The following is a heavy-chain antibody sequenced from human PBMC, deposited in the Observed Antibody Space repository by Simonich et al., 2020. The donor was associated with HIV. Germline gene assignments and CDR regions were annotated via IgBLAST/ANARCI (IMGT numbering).Heavy chain of an antibody. CDR3: ATDLTSRDYYGSGSYLDY. CDR1: GYTLTELS. CDR2: FDPEDSET. V-gene: IGHV1-24*01. D-gene: IGHD3-10*01. J-gene: IGHJ4*02. Sequence: QVQLVQSGAEGKKPGASVKVSCKVSGYTLTELSMDRVRRAPGKGLEWLGGFDPEDSETIYAQKFQGRVTMTEDTSTDTAYMELSSLRSEDTAVYYCATDLTSRDYYGSGSYLDYWGQGTLVTVSS.